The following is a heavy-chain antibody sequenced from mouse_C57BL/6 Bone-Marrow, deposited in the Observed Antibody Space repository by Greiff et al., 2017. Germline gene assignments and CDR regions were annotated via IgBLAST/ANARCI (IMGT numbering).Heavy chain of an antibody. D-gene: IGHD1-1*01. CDR3: ARGGDYGSSYGDYFDY. CDR2: INPYNGGT. V-gene: IGHV1-19*01. Sequence: EVQLVESGPVLVKPGASVKMSCKASGYTFTDYYMNWVKQSHGKSLEWIGVINPYNGGTSYNQKFKGKATLTVDKSSSTAYMELNSLTSEDSAVYYCARGGDYGSSYGDYFDYWGQGTTLTVSS. CDR1: GYTFTDYY. J-gene: IGHJ2*01.